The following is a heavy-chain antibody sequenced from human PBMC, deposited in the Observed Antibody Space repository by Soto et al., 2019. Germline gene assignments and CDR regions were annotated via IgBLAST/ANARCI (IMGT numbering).Heavy chain of an antibody. CDR2: FSYSGSL. CDR3: AGGPRYWSFAL. CDR1: GGSSRAYH. D-gene: IGHD1-20*01. V-gene: IGHV4-34*01. J-gene: IGHJ2*01. Sequence: TLSLTCSVYGGSSRAYHWSWIRQSPGEGLEWIGEFSYSGSLNYNPSLKRRVAVSLDTSTDHFSLAMTSVTAADTGVYFCAGGPRYWSFALWGRGTLVTVSS.